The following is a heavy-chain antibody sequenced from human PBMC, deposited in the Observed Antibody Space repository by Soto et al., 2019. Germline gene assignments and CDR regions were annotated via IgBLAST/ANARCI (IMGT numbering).Heavy chain of an antibody. D-gene: IGHD5-12*01. J-gene: IGHJ4*02. CDR1: GFTFSSYA. Sequence: GGSLRLSCAASGFTFSSYAMHWVRQAPGKGLEWVAVISYDGSNKYYADSVKGRFTISRDNSKNTLYLQMNSLRAEDTAVYYCVRQWLRDLPYFDYWGQGTLVTVSS. V-gene: IGHV3-30-3*01. CDR3: VRQWLRDLPYFDY. CDR2: ISYDGSNK.